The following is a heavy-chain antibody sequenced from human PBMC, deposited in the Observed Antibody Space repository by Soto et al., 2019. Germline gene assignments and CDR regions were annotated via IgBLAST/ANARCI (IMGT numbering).Heavy chain of an antibody. CDR1: GGSISSGDYY. CDR2: IYYSGST. J-gene: IGHJ1*01. D-gene: IGHD6-13*01. CDR3: ASSGYSSSPAHFHN. V-gene: IGHV4-30-4*01. Sequence: SETLSLTCTVSGGSISSGDYYWSWIRQPPGKGLAWIGYIYYSGSTYYNPSLKSRGTISVDTSKNQVSLKLSSVTAADTDVYYCASSGYSSSPAHFHNWGQGTLVTVSS.